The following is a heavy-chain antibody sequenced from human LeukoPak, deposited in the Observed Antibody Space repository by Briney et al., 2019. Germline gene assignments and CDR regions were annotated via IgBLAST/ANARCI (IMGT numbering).Heavy chain of an antibody. V-gene: IGHV1-24*01. Sequence: ASVKVSCKVSGYTLTELSMHWVRQAPGKGLEWMGGFDPEDGETIYAQKFQGRVTMTEDTSTDTAYMELSSLRSEDTAVYYCATRETNYYDSSGYYPFDYWGQGTLVTVSS. J-gene: IGHJ4*02. CDR1: GYTLTELS. D-gene: IGHD3-22*01. CDR3: ATRETNYYDSSGYYPFDY. CDR2: FDPEDGET.